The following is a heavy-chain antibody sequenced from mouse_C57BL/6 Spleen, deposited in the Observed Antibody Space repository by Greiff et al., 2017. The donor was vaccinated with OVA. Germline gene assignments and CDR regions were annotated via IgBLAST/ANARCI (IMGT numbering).Heavy chain of an antibody. CDR1: GYSITSGYY. CDR3: AREWGFDY. CDR2: ISYDGSN. Sequence: ESGPGLVKPSQSLSLTCSVTGYSITSGYYWNWIRQFPGNKLEWMGYISYDGSNNYNPSLKNRISITRDTSKNQFFLKLNSVTTEDTATYYCAREWGFDYWGQGTTLTVSS. J-gene: IGHJ2*01. V-gene: IGHV3-6*01.